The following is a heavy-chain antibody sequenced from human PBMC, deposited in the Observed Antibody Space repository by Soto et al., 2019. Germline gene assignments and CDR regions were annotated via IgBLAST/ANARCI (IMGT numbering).Heavy chain of an antibody. V-gene: IGHV1-46*03. CDR3: ARVLGTTWGFDP. CDR1: GYTFTSYY. D-gene: IGHD1-26*01. CDR2: INPSGGST. J-gene: IGHJ5*01. Sequence: GASVEVSCKASGYTFTSYYMHWVRQAPGQGLEWMGIINPSGGSTSYAQKFQGRVTMTRDTSTSTVYMELSSLRSEDTAVYYCARVLGTTWGFDPWGQGTLVTSSS.